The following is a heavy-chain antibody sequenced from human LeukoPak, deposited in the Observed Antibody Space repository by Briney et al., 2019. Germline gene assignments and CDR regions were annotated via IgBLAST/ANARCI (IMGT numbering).Heavy chain of an antibody. J-gene: IGHJ3*02. CDR1: GGSISSSSYY. CDR2: IYYSGST. CDR3: ARVHFWVGAVLGDAFDI. Sequence: PSETLSLTCTVSGGSISSSSYYWGWIRQPPGKGLEWIGTIYYSGSTYYNPSLKSRVTISVDTSKNQFSLKLSSVTAADTAVYYCARVHFWVGAVLGDAFDIWGQGTMVTVSS. D-gene: IGHD1-26*01. V-gene: IGHV4-39*01.